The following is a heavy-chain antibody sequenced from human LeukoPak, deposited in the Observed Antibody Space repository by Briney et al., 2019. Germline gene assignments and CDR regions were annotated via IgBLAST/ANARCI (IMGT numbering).Heavy chain of an antibody. CDR1: GFTFSSYS. CDR2: ISSSSYI. J-gene: IGHJ4*02. D-gene: IGHD5-18*01. CDR3: ARDPISADTAIDQFDY. V-gene: IGHV3-21*01. Sequence: GGSLRLSCAASGFTFSSYSMNWVRQAPGKGLEWVSSISSSSYIYYADSVEGRFTISRDNAKNSLYLQMNSLRAEDTAVYYCARDPISADTAIDQFDYWGQGTLVTVSS.